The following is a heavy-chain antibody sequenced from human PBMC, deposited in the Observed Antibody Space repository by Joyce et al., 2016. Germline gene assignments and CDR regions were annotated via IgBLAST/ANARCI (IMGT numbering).Heavy chain of an antibody. V-gene: IGHV3-33*06. D-gene: IGHD4-17*01. CDR1: GFAFGTYG. Sequence: QVQLVESGGGVVQPGRSLRLSCAASGFAFGTYGMHWVRQAPGKGLGWVAVIWYDGNNKYYADSVKGRFTISRDNSKDTLFLQMNNLRAEDTAVYYCVKGVHDFGDDWGQGTLVTVSS. CDR3: VKGVHDFGDD. J-gene: IGHJ4*02. CDR2: IWYDGNNK.